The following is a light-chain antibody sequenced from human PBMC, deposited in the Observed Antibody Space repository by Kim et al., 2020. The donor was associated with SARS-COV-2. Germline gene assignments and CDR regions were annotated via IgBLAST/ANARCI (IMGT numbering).Light chain of an antibody. J-gene: IGLJ1*01. Sequence: QSITISCTGTSSDVGGYNYVSWYQQHPGKAPKLMIYDVSNRPSGVSSRFCGSKSGNTASLTISGLQAEEEADYYCSSYTSSSTLDVFGTGTKVTVL. CDR1: SSDVGGYNY. CDR2: DVS. CDR3: SSYTSSSTLDV. V-gene: IGLV2-14*03.